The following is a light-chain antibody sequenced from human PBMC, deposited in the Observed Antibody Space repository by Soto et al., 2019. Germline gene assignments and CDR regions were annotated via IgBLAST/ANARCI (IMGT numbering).Light chain of an antibody. CDR2: KAS. Sequence: DIQMTQSPSTLSASVGDRVTITCRASQSISSWLAWYQQKPGKAPKLLIYKASSLESGVPSRFSGSGSGTEFTLTIRRLQPDDFATYYCQQYNSYWTFGQGTKVQFK. V-gene: IGKV1-5*03. J-gene: IGKJ1*01. CDR3: QQYNSYWT. CDR1: QSISSW.